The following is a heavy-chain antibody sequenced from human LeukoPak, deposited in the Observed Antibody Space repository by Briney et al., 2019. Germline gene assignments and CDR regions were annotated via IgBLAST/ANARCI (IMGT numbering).Heavy chain of an antibody. Sequence: PSETLSLTCTVSGGSISSYYWSWIRQPPGKGLEWIGYIYYSGSTNYNPSLKSRVTISVDTSKNQFSLKLSSVTAADTAAYYCAREGYSSGWYARLFDYWGQGTLVTVSS. V-gene: IGHV4-59*01. CDR2: IYYSGST. CDR1: GGSISSYY. D-gene: IGHD6-19*01. J-gene: IGHJ4*02. CDR3: AREGYSSGWYARLFDY.